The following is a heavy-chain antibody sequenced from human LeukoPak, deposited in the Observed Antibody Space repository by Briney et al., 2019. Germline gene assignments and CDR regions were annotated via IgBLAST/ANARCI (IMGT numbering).Heavy chain of an antibody. V-gene: IGHV4-59*01. J-gene: IGHJ6*02. Sequence: PSETLSLTCTVSGGSISSYYWSWIRQPPGKGLEWIGYIYYSGSTNYNPSLKGRVTISVDTSKNQFSLKLSSVTAADTAVYYCARGDPGYYGMDVWGQGTTVTVSS. CDR1: GGSISSYY. CDR2: IYYSGST. CDR3: ARGDPGYYGMDV.